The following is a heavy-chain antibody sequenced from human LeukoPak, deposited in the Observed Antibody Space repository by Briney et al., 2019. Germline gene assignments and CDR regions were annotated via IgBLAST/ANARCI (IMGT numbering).Heavy chain of an antibody. CDR3: ARQPANTAAFDI. D-gene: IGHD5-18*01. CDR2: IYGRGST. V-gene: IGHV4-61*02. CDR1: GDSIRTSSAY. J-gene: IGHJ3*02. Sequence: SETLSLTCTVSGDSIRTSSAYWSWIRQPAGKGLEWIGRIYGRGSTNYNPSLKSRVTISVDKSKNQFSLMLTSVTAADTAVYFCARQPANTAAFDIWAPGTMVTVS.